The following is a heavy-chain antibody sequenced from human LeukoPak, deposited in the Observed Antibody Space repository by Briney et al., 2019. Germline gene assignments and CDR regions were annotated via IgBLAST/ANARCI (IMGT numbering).Heavy chain of an antibody. CDR1: GGSISSYY. V-gene: IGHV4-59*08. J-gene: IGHJ2*01. Sequence: TSETLSLTCTVSGGSISSYYWSWIRQPPGKGLEWIGYIYYSGSTNYNPSLKSRVTISVDTSKNQFSLKLSSVTAADTAVYYCARRAYSSGWYTGDWYFDLWGRGTLVTVSP. CDR3: ARRAYSSGWYTGDWYFDL. D-gene: IGHD6-19*01. CDR2: IYYSGST.